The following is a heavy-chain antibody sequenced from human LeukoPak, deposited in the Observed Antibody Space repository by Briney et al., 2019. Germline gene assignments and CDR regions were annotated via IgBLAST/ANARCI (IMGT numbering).Heavy chain of an antibody. J-gene: IGHJ4*02. CDR2: ISSSSSTI. CDR1: GFTFSSYS. Sequence: PGGSLRLSCAASGFTFSSYSMNWVRQAPGKGLEWVSYISSSSSTIYYADSVKGRFTISRDNAKNSLYLQMNSLRAEDTAVYYCAMSWTINWADYWGQGTLVTVSS. V-gene: IGHV3-48*04. D-gene: IGHD1-1*01. CDR3: AMSWTINWADY.